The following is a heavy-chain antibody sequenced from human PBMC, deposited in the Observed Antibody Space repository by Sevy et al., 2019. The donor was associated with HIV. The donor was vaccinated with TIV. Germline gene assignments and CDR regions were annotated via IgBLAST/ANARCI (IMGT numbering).Heavy chain of an antibody. J-gene: IGHJ3*02. Sequence: GGSLRLSCAASGFTFSSYAMHWVRQAPGKGLEWVAVISYDGSNKYYADSVKGRFTISRDNSKNTLYLQMNSLRAEDTAVYYCARDSDFSYYGSGGLYHAFDIWGQGTMVTVSS. CDR3: ARDSDFSYYGSGGLYHAFDI. V-gene: IGHV3-30-3*01. CDR1: GFTFSSYA. CDR2: ISYDGSNK. D-gene: IGHD3-10*01.